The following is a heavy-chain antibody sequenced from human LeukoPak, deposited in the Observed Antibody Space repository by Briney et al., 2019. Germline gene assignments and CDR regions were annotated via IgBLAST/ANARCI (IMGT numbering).Heavy chain of an antibody. V-gene: IGHV4-34*01. CDR1: GGSFSGYY. J-gene: IGHJ4*02. D-gene: IGHD2-21*02. CDR3: ARYCGGDCKLYYFDY. CDR2: INHSGST. Sequence: SETLSLTCAVYGGSFSGYYWSWIRQPPGKGLEWIGEINHSGSTNYNPSLKSRVTISVDTSKNQFSLKLSSVTAADTAVYYCARYCGGDCKLYYFDYWGQGTLVTVSS.